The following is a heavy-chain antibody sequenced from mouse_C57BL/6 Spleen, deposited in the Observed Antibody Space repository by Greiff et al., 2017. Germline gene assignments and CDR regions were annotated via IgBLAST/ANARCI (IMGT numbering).Heavy chain of an antibody. CDR1: GYTFTSYW. J-gene: IGHJ2*01. CDR3: ASPYYDYGGDY. Sequence: QVQLQQSGAELAKPGASVKLSCKASGYTFTSYWMHWVKQRPGQGLEWIGYINPSSGYTKYNQKFKDKATLTADKSSSTAYMQLSILTYEDSAVYYCASPYYDYGGDYWGQGTTLTVSS. V-gene: IGHV1-7*01. D-gene: IGHD2-4*01. CDR2: INPSSGYT.